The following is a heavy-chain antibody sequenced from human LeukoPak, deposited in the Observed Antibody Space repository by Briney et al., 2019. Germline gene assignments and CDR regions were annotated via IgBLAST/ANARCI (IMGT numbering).Heavy chain of an antibody. J-gene: IGHJ6*02. CDR2: INSDGSST. D-gene: IGHD3-10*01. V-gene: IGHV3-74*01. CDR3: ARVFMVRGINYGMDV. CDR1: GFTFSSYW. Sequence: GGSLRLSCAASGFTFSSYWMHWVRQAPGKGLMWVSRINSDGSSTSYADSVKGRFTISRDNAKNTLYLQMNSLRAEDTAVYYCARVFMVRGINYGMDVWGQGTTVTVSS.